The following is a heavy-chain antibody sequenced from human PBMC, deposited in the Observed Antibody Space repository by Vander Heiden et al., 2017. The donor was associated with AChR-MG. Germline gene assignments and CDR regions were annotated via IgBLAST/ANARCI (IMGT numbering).Heavy chain of an antibody. CDR3: ARDPPGYQVPLGEPWFDP. J-gene: IGHJ5*02. CDR2: IYHSGTT. D-gene: IGHD3-16*01. Sequence: QVQLQESGPGLTKPPETLSLTCAVSGFFITRGYHWGWIRQPPGKGLQWIGNIYHSGTTYYDPSLESRVTISMDTTKNQFSLRLTSVTAADTAVYYCARDPPGYQVPLGEPWFDPWGQGTLVTVSS. CDR1: GFFITRGYH. V-gene: IGHV4-38-2*01.